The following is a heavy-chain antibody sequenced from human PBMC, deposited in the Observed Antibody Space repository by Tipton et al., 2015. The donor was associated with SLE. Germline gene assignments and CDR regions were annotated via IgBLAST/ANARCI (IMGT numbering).Heavy chain of an antibody. Sequence: LRLSCTVSGGSISSSSYYWGWIRQPPGKGLEWIGNIYYSGSTYYNPSLKSRVTISVDTSKNQFSLKLSSVTAADTAVYYCARTRAVAVDYWGRGTLVTVSS. CDR1: GGSISSSSYY. CDR3: ARTRAVAVDY. CDR2: IYYSGST. V-gene: IGHV4-39*01. J-gene: IGHJ4*02. D-gene: IGHD6-19*01.